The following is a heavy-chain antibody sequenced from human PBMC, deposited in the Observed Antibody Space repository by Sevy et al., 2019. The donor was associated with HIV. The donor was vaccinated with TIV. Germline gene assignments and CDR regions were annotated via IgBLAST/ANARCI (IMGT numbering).Heavy chain of an antibody. J-gene: IGHJ4*02. D-gene: IGHD6-13*01. CDR1: GYTFTSYG. V-gene: IGHV1-18*01. Sequence: ASVKVSCKASGYTFTSYGISWVRQAPGQGLEWMGGISAYNGNTNYAQKLQGRVTMTTDTSTSTAYMELRSLRSDDTAVYYCAREAYSSSWTSFDYWGQGTLVTVSS. CDR3: AREAYSSSWTSFDY. CDR2: ISAYNGNT.